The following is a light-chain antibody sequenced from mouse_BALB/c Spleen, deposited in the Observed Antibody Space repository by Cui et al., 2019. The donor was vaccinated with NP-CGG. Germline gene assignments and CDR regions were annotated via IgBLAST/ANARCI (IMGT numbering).Light chain of an antibody. CDR2: GTK. V-gene: IGLV1*01. CDR1: TGTVTTSNY. Sequence: AVVTQEFALTTSPGEIVTLTCRSSTGTVTTSNYANWVQEKPEHLFASLIGGTKNRPPGVPARFSGSLIGDKAALTITGAQTEDEAMYFCALWYSNHWVFGGGTKLTVL. J-gene: IGLJ1*01. CDR3: ALWYSNHWV.